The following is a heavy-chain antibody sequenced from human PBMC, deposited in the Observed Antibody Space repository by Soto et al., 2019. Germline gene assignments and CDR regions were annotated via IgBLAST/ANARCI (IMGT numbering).Heavy chain of an antibody. V-gene: IGHV3-23*01. CDR3: AKRAGFSGSQFDY. CDR1: GFNFGSFA. D-gene: IGHD1-26*01. J-gene: IGHJ4*02. Sequence: GGSLRLSCAASGFNFGSFAMSWVRQAPGKGLEFVSTISGSGGTTDYADSVKGRLTVSRDKSKNTLYLQMNSLRAEDTAVYYCAKRAGFSGSQFDYWGQGTLVTVSS. CDR2: ISGSGGTT.